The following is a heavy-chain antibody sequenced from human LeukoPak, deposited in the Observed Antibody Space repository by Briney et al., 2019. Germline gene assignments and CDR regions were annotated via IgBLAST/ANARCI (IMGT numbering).Heavy chain of an antibody. D-gene: IGHD3-16*01. Sequence: PSEPLSLICAVYGGSFSGYYWSWIRQPPGKGLEWIGEINHSGSTNYNPSLKSRVTISVDTSKNQFSLKLNSVTAADTAVYYCARHYGPWGQGTLVTVSS. J-gene: IGHJ5*02. CDR2: INHSGST. V-gene: IGHV4-34*01. CDR3: ARHYGP. CDR1: GGSFSGYY.